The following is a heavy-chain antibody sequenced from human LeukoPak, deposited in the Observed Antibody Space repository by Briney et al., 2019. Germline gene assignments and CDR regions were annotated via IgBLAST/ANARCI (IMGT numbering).Heavy chain of an antibody. CDR1: GYSISSGYY. D-gene: IGHD4-17*01. Sequence: SETLSLTCTVSGYSISSGYYWGWIRQPPGKGLEWIGSIYHSGSTYYNPSLKSRVTISLDTSKNQFSLTLSSVTAADTAVYYCASGSDYPYFDYWGQGTLVTVSS. V-gene: IGHV4-38-2*02. CDR2: IYHSGST. CDR3: ASGSDYPYFDY. J-gene: IGHJ4*02.